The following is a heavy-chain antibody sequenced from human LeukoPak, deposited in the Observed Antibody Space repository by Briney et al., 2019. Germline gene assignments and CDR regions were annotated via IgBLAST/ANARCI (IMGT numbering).Heavy chain of an antibody. CDR2: IIPILGIA. CDR1: GGTFSSYT. D-gene: IGHD3-9*01. J-gene: IGHJ4*02. Sequence: GSSVKVSCKASGGTFSSYTISWVRQAPGQGLEWMGRIIPILGIANYAQKFQGRVTITTDESTSTAYMELSSLRSEDTAVYYCARDGDYDILTGEPYYFDYWGQGTLVTVSS. V-gene: IGHV1-69*16. CDR3: ARDGDYDILTGEPYYFDY.